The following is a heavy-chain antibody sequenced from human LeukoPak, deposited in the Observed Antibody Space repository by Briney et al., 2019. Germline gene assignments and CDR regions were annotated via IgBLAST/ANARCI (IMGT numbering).Heavy chain of an antibody. D-gene: IGHD1-26*01. J-gene: IGHJ6*03. CDR3: ARVRSELPVGATVGYYYMDV. CDR1: SGSISSYY. V-gene: IGHV4-59*12. Sequence: PSETLSLTCTVSSGSISSYYWNWIRQPPGKGLEWIGYMSFSGSTNYNPSLKSRVTMSVDTSKNQFSLKLSSVTAADTAVYYCARVRSELPVGATVGYYYMDVWGKGTTVTISS. CDR2: MSFSGST.